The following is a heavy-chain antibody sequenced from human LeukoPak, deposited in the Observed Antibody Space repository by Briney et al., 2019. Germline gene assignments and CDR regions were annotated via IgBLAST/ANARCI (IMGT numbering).Heavy chain of an antibody. CDR3: ARSAFHYYDSPFDY. CDR2: INHSGST. V-gene: IGHV4-34*01. J-gene: IGHJ4*02. Sequence: SETLSLTCAVYGGSFSGYYWSWIRQPPGKGLEWIGEINHSGSTNYNPSLKSRVTISVDTSKNQFSLKLSSVTAADTAVYYCARSAFHYYDSPFDYWGQGTLVTVSS. CDR1: GGSFSGYY. D-gene: IGHD3-22*01.